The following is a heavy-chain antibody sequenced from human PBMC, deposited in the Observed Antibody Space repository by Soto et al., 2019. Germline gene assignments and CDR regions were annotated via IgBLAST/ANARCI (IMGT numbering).Heavy chain of an antibody. J-gene: IGHJ5*02. CDR1: GGTFNSYA. D-gene: IGHD6-19*01. CDR3: ARGRIAVAGAPATDNWFDP. Sequence: QVQLVQSGAEVKKPGSSVKVSCKASGGTFNSYAISWVRQAPGQGLEWMGGIIPIFGTANYAQKFQGRVTITADESTSTAYMELSSLRSEDTAVYYCARGRIAVAGAPATDNWFDPWGQGTLVTVSS. CDR2: IIPIFGTA. V-gene: IGHV1-69*01.